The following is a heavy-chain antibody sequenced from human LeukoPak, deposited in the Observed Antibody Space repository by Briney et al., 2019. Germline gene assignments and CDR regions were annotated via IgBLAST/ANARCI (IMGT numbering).Heavy chain of an antibody. D-gene: IGHD7-27*01. CDR1: GFTFSRYI. Sequence: GGSLRLSCAASGFTFSRYIVSWVRQAPGKGLEWVSAISGSGGSTYYADSVKGRFTISRDNSKNTLYLQMNSLRAEDTAVYYCALSPPPWGNAFDIWGQGTMVTVSS. V-gene: IGHV3-23*01. CDR2: ISGSGGST. J-gene: IGHJ3*02. CDR3: ALSPPPWGNAFDI.